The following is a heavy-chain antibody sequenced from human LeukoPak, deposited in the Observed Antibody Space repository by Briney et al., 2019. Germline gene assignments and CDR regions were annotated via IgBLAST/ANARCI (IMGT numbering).Heavy chain of an antibody. J-gene: IGHJ4*02. D-gene: IGHD3-22*01. CDR3: ARDRPITMIADY. V-gene: IGHV3-7*01. CDR1: GFTFNTCA. CDR2: IKQDGSEK. Sequence: GGSLRLSCEASGFTFNTCAMSWVRQAPGKGLEWVANIKQDGSEKYYVDSVKGRFTISRDNAKNSLYLQMNSLRAEDTAVYCCARDRPITMIADYWGQGALVTVSS.